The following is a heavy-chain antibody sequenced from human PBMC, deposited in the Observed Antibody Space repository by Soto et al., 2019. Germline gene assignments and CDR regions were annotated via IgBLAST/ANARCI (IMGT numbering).Heavy chain of an antibody. CDR3: AKRTQSQYFFDF. Sequence: EVQLVESGGGLVQPGGSLRLSCAVSGFTFSSYVMNWVRQAPGKGLEWVSSISGSGVTTYYADSVKGRFTISRDNSKNTLFLLLSSLRAEDTAVYYCAKRTQSQYFFDFWGRGTLVTVSS. V-gene: IGHV3-23*04. D-gene: IGHD4-4*01. CDR2: ISGSGVTT. CDR1: GFTFSSYV. J-gene: IGHJ2*01.